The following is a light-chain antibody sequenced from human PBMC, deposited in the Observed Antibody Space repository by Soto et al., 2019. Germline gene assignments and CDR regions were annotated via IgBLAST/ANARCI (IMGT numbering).Light chain of an antibody. CDR3: SSYPSNTYV. Sequence: QSALTQPASVSGSPGQSITISCTGTSSDVGGYNYVSWYQQHPGKAPKLMIYEVSNRPSGVSNRFSGSKSGNTASLTISGLQAEDEADYYCSSYPSNTYVFGTGTKLTVL. CDR1: SSDVGGYNY. CDR2: EVS. J-gene: IGLJ1*01. V-gene: IGLV2-14*01.